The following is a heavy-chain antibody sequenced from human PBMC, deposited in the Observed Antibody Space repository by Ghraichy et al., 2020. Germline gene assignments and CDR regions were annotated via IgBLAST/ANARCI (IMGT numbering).Heavy chain of an antibody. D-gene: IGHD2-21*02. Sequence: ASVKVSCKASGYTFTGYYMHWVRQAPGQGLEWMGWINPNSGGTNYAQKIQGRVTMTRDTSISTAYMELSRLRSDDTAVYYCARDQYCGGDCRTLVYWGQGTLVTVSS. CDR2: INPNSGGT. CDR1: GYTFTGYY. CDR3: ARDQYCGGDCRTLVY. J-gene: IGHJ4*02. V-gene: IGHV1-2*02.